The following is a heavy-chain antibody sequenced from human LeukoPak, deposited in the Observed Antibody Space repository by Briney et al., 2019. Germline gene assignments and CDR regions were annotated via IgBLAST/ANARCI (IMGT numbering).Heavy chain of an antibody. CDR1: GFTFNAYW. V-gene: IGHV3-7*04. CDR2: IKQDGSEE. CDR3: ARATSAWYGTYFDF. Sequence: GSLRLSCAASGFTFNAYWMTWVRQAPGKGLEWVANIKQDGSEEYYVDSVRGRFTISRDNAENSLDLQMTSLRAEDTAVYYCARATSAWYGTYFDFWGQGTLVTATS. D-gene: IGHD6-19*01. J-gene: IGHJ4*02.